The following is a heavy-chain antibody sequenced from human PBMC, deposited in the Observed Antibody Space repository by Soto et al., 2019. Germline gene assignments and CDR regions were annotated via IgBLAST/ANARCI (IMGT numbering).Heavy chain of an antibody. D-gene: IGHD3-9*01. Sequence: ASVKVSCKASGGTFSSYAISWVRQAPGQGLEWMGGIIPIFGTTNYAQKLQGRVTMTTDTSTSTAYMELRSLRSDDTAVYYCARFGDLEYYDILTGYYPYYYGMDVWGQGTTVTVSS. J-gene: IGHJ6*02. CDR2: IIPIFGTT. CDR3: ARFGDLEYYDILTGYYPYYYGMDV. CDR1: GGTFSSYA. V-gene: IGHV1-69*05.